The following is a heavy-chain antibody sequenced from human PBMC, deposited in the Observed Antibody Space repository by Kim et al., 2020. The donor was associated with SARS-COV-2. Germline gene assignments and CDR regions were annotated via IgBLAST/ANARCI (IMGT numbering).Heavy chain of an antibody. CDR3: ARLSSGWFEY. Sequence: SETLSLTCSVSGGSISSSSYYWGWIRQPPGKGLEWIGSIYYTGSTYYNPSLKSRVTISVDTSKNQFSVRLSSMTAADTAVYYCARLSSGWFEYWGQGTLVTVSS. D-gene: IGHD6-19*01. J-gene: IGHJ4*02. CDR1: GGSISSSSYY. V-gene: IGHV4-39*01. CDR2: IYYTGST.